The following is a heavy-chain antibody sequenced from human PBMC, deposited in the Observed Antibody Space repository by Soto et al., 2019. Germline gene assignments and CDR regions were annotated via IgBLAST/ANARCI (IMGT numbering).Heavy chain of an antibody. V-gene: IGHV4-39*02. CDR1: GGSISDTNYY. CDR2: IYYSGST. CDR3: AKDFLGNDYWLDP. Sequence: SETLSLTCTVSGGSISDTNYYWGWIRQPPGKGLEWIGSIYYSGSTYYNPSLKSRVTISVDTSRHTVFLQMNSLRREDTAAYYCAKDFLGNDYWLDPWGQGTLVTVSS. D-gene: IGHD5-12*01. J-gene: IGHJ5*02.